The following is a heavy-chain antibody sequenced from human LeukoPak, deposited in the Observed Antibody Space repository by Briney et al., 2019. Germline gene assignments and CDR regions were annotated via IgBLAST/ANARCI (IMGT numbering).Heavy chain of an antibody. Sequence: SETLSLTCTVSGGSISSSSYYWGWIRQPPGKGLEWIGSIYYSGSTYYNPSLKSRVTISVDTSKNQFSLKLSSVTAADTAVYYCVRSLFLGLRYFDWLLPYNWFDPWGQGTLVTVSS. CDR2: IYYSGST. CDR1: GGSISSSSYY. CDR3: VRSLFLGLRYFDWLLPYNWFDP. D-gene: IGHD3-9*01. V-gene: IGHV4-39*01. J-gene: IGHJ5*02.